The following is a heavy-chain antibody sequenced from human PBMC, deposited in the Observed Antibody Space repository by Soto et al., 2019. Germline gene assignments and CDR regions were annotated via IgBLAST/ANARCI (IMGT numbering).Heavy chain of an antibody. CDR3: ARDRKASAGYDYGLDF. V-gene: IGHV3-43*01. D-gene: IGHD2-21*01. J-gene: IGHJ6*02. CDR1: GFTFDDYT. Sequence: GSLRLSCAASGFTFDDYTMHWVRQAPGKGLEWVSLISWDGGSTYYADSVKGRFTISRDNSKNSLYLQMNSLRDEDTAVYYCARDRKASAGYDYGLDFRGQGTTVTVSS. CDR2: ISWDGGST.